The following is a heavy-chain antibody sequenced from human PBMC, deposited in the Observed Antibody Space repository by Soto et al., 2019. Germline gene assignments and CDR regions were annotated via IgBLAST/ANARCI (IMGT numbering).Heavy chain of an antibody. J-gene: IGHJ3*01. V-gene: IGHV5-10-1*01. CDR3: ARQVRYYDSSGYDYDAFDV. CDR2: IDPSDSYI. Sequence: PVESLKISCKGSGYTFSTSWISWVRQMPGKGLEWMGRIDPSDSYINYSPSFQGHVSISADKSINTAYLQWSSLKASDTAIYYCARQVRYYDSSGYDYDAFDVWGQGTKVTVSS. CDR1: GYTFSTSW. D-gene: IGHD3-22*01.